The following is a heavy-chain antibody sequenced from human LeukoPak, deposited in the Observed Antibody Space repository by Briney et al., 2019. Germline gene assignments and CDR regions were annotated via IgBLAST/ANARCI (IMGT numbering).Heavy chain of an antibody. Sequence: GGSLRLSCAASGFTVSSNYMSWVRQAPGKGLEWVSVIYSGGSTYYADSVKGRFTISRDNSKNTLYLQMNSLRAEDTAVYYCAKDLEWGASSGLVFDYWGQGTLVTVSS. V-gene: IGHV3-53*01. CDR1: GFTVSSNY. D-gene: IGHD6-19*01. CDR3: AKDLEWGASSGLVFDY. J-gene: IGHJ4*02. CDR2: IYSGGST.